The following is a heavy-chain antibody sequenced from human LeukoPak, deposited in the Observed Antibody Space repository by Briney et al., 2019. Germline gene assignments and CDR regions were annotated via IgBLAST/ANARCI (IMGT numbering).Heavy chain of an antibody. D-gene: IGHD6-13*01. CDR2: INWDGGSA. J-gene: IGHJ4*02. CDR3: ARDRLAATGLFDY. CDR1: GFSFDDYG. V-gene: IGHV3-20*04. Sequence: GGSLRLSCAASGFSFDDYGMSWVRQAPGKGLEWVSGINWDGGSAAYAGSVKGRFTISRDNAKNSLYLQMNSLRTEDTAFYYCARDRLAATGLFDYWGQGTLVTVSS.